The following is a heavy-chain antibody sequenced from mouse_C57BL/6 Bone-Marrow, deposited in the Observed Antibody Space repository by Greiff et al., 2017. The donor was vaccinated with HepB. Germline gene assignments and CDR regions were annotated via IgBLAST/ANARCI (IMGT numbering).Heavy chain of an antibody. D-gene: IGHD2-4*01. V-gene: IGHV5-6*01. CDR3: ARRNYYDYEEDWYFDV. CDR2: ISSGGSYT. Sequence: EVQLVESGGDLVKPGGSLKLSCAASGFTFSSYGMSWVRQTPDKRLEWVATISSGGSYTYYPDSVKGRFTISRDNAKNTLYLQMSSLKSEDTAMYYCARRNYYDYEEDWYFDVWGTGTTVTVSS. CDR1: GFTFSSYG. J-gene: IGHJ1*03.